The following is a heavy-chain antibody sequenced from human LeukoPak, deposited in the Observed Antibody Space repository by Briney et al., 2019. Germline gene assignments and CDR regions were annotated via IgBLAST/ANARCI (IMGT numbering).Heavy chain of an antibody. D-gene: IGHD1-26*01. CDR3: ALSGSYAPFDY. CDR1: GYTFTSYG. J-gene: IGHJ4*02. V-gene: IGHV1-18*01. Sequence: GASVKVSCKASGYTFTSYGISWVRQAPGQGHEWMGWISAYNGNTNYAKKLQGRVTMTTDTSTSTAYMELRSLRSDDTAVYYCALSGSYAPFDYWGQGTLVTVSS. CDR2: ISAYNGNT.